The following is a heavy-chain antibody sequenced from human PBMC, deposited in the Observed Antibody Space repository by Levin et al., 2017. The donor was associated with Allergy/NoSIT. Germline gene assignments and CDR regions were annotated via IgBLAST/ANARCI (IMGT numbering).Heavy chain of an antibody. J-gene: IGHJ4*02. CDR3: ARVGVAATVVDY. V-gene: IGHV3-64*01. CDR1: GFTFNSYA. D-gene: IGHD2-15*01. Sequence: GGSLRLSCAASGFTFNSYAMHWVRQAPGKGLEYVSAISGNGGSTYYANSVKGRFTISRDNSKNTLYLQMGSLRAEDMAVYYCARVGVAATVVDYWGQGTLVTVSS. CDR2: ISGNGGST.